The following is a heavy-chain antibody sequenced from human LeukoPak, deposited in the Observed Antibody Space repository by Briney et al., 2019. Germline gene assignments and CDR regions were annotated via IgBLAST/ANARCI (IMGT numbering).Heavy chain of an antibody. J-gene: IGHJ2*01. CDR2: TRNKANSYTT. Sequence: PGGSLRLSCAASGFTFSDHCMDWVRQAPGKGLEWVGRTRNKANSYTTEYAASVKGRFTISRDDSKKSLYLQMNSLKTEDTAVYYCARESGGGVLGYFDLWGRGTLVSVSS. D-gene: IGHD3-10*01. CDR1: GFTFSDHC. V-gene: IGHV3-72*01. CDR3: ARESGGGVLGYFDL.